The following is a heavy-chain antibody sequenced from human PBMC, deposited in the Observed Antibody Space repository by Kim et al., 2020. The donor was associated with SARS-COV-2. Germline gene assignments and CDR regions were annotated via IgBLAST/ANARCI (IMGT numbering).Heavy chain of an antibody. CDR2: IGGSVTAT. J-gene: IGHJ4*02. D-gene: IGHD2-8*01. CDR3: AKDLGVYDVLRRYYFDY. CDR1: GFTFSNVA. V-gene: IGHV3-23*01. Sequence: GGSLRLSCAASGFTFSNVAMSWVRQAPGKGLEWVSAIGGSVTATYYADSVKGRFIISRDNSKKTLYLHMNSLRAEDTAVYYCAKDLGVYDVLRRYYFDYWGQGTLVTVSS.